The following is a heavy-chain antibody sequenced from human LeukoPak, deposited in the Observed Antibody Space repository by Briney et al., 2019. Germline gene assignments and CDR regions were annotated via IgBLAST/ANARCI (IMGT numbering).Heavy chain of an antibody. D-gene: IGHD6-13*01. J-gene: IGHJ6*03. V-gene: IGHV4-4*07. CDR3: ARDDPAAGTHYYYYMDV. Sequence: PSETLSLTCTVSGGSISSYYWSWIRQPAGKGLEWIGRIYTSGSTNYNPSLKSRVTMSVDTSKNQFSLKLSSVTAADAAVYYCARDDPAAGTHYYYYMDVWGKGTTVTVSS. CDR1: GGSISSYY. CDR2: IYTSGST.